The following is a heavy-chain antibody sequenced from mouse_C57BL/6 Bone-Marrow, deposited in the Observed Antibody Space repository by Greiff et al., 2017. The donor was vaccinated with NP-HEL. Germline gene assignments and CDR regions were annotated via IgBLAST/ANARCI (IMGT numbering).Heavy chain of an antibody. J-gene: IGHJ2*01. CDR1: GYTFTSYG. V-gene: IGHV1-81*01. D-gene: IGHD1-1*01. CDR3: ARRDYEDY. CDR2: IYPRRGNT. Sequence: VQLQQSGAELARPGASVKLSCKASGYTFTSYGISWVKQRTGQGLEWIGEIYPRRGNTYYNEKFKGKATLTADKSSSTAYMELRSLTSEDSAVYFCARRDYEDYWGQGTTLTVSS.